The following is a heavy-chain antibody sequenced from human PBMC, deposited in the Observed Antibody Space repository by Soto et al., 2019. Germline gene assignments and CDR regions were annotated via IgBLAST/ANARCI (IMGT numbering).Heavy chain of an antibody. D-gene: IGHD3-10*01. Sequence: EVQLLESGGGLVQPGGSLRLSWAASGFNFGIYGMSWVRQAPGKGLEWVSGISASGGNTHYADSVKGRFTISRDNSKNTLYLQMNSLRAGDTALYYCAKPIWFGQLSSPRVDYWGQGTLVTVSS. V-gene: IGHV3-23*01. CDR2: ISASGGNT. CDR3: AKPIWFGQLSSPRVDY. CDR1: GFNFGIYG. J-gene: IGHJ4*02.